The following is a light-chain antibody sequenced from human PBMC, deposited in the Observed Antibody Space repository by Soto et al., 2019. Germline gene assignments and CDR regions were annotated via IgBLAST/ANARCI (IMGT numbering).Light chain of an antibody. J-gene: IGKJ5*01. CDR3: QQANSFPIT. V-gene: IGKV1-33*01. CDR2: DAS. Sequence: IERTQSPSSLSSSVGDRVTITCQASQDISNYLNWYQQKPGKAPKLLIYDASNLETGVPSRFSGSGSGTDFTLTISSLKPEDFATYYCQQANSFPITFGQGTRLEIK. CDR1: QDISNY.